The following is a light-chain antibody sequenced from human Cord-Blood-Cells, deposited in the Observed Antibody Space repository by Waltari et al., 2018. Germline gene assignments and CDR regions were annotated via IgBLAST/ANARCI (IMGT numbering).Light chain of an antibody. V-gene: IGLV1-47*01. CDR3: AAWDDSLSGPWV. CDR2: RNN. J-gene: IGLJ3*02. CDR1: SSHLGSHY. Sequence: QSVLTQPPSASGTPGQRVTISCSGSSSHLGSHYVYLNQQLPGTAPKLLIYRNNQRPSGVPDRFSGSKSGTSASLAISGLRSEDEADYYCAAWDDSLSGPWVFGGGTKLTVL.